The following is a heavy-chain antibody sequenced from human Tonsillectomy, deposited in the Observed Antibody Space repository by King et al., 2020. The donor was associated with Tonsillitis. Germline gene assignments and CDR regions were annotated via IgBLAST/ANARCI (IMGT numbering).Heavy chain of an antibody. CDR3: ARSFTSDFWSGSNF. J-gene: IGHJ4*02. Sequence: VQLVESGAEVKRPGASVKVSCTASGYTFTNHDISWVRQAPGQGLEWMGWINPSSGNTAYAQKFQGRVTMTRNPSTNTTYMELSSLRSDDTAVYFCARSFTSDFWSGSNFWGQGTLVTVS. CDR1: GYTFTNHD. CDR2: INPSSGNT. V-gene: IGHV1-8*01. D-gene: IGHD3-3*01.